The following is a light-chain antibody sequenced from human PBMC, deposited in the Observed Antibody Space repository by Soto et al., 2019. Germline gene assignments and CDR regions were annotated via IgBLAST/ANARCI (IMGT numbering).Light chain of an antibody. CDR2: WAS. CDR3: QQYDSTPLT. J-gene: IGKJ4*01. V-gene: IGKV4-1*01. CDR1: QSVLYSSNNKNY. Sequence: DIVMTQSPDSLAVSLGERATINCKSSQSVLYSSNNKNYLAWYQQKPGQPPKLLIYWASTRESGVPARFSGSGSGTDFTLTISSLQAEDVAVYYCQQYDSTPLTFGGGNKGEIK.